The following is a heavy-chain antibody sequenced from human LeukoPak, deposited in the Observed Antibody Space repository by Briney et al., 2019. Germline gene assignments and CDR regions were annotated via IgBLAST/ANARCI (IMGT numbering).Heavy chain of an antibody. CDR1: GVTVSSIY. V-gene: IGHV3-53*01. J-gene: IGHJ3*02. D-gene: IGHD3-22*01. Sequence: PGGSLRLSCAASGVTVSSIYMGWVRQASGKGLDWVSVIYPDGRTYYTESVKGRFTISRDSSENSLSLQMNSLRAEDTAIYYCARNTSGFKLGDAFDIWGQGTMVTVSS. CDR2: IYPDGRT. CDR3: ARNTSGFKLGDAFDI.